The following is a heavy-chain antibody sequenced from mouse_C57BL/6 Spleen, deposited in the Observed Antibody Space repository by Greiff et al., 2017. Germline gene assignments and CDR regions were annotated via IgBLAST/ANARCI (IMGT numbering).Heavy chain of an antibody. Sequence: QVQLQQSGAELVKPGASVKMSCKASGYTFTSYWITWVKQRPGQGLEWIGDIYPGSGSTNYNEKFKSKATLTVDTSSSTAYMQLSSLTSEDSAVYYCARSIDYGSSYVSWFAYWGQGTLVTVSA. CDR1: GYTFTSYW. CDR3: ARSIDYGSSYVSWFAY. J-gene: IGHJ3*01. V-gene: IGHV1-55*01. D-gene: IGHD1-1*01. CDR2: IYPGSGST.